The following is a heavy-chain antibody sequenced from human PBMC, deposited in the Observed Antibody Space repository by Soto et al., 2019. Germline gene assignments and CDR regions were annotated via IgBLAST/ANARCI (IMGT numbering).Heavy chain of an antibody. Sequence: EVQLLESGGGLVQPGGSLRLSCAASGFTFSSYAMSWVHQAPGKGLEWVSAISGSGGSTYYADSVKGRFTISRDNSKNTLYLQMNSLRAEDTAVYYCAKARRENYYYYGMDVWGQGTTVPVSS. CDR1: GFTFSSYA. D-gene: IGHD6-6*01. J-gene: IGHJ6*02. V-gene: IGHV3-23*01. CDR2: ISGSGGST. CDR3: AKARRENYYYYGMDV.